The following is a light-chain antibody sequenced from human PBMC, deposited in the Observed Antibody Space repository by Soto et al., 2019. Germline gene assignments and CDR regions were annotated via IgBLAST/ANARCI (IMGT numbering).Light chain of an antibody. CDR1: QSINAW. Sequence: IQMTQSPSTLSASVGDRVTLTCRASQSINAWLAWYQQKPGKAPKLLIYETSSLEDGVPSRFTGSGSGTEFSLTITSLQPEDFASYYCQHYNSYSEAFGQGTKVDIK. V-gene: IGKV1-5*03. CDR3: QHYNSYSEA. CDR2: ETS. J-gene: IGKJ1*01.